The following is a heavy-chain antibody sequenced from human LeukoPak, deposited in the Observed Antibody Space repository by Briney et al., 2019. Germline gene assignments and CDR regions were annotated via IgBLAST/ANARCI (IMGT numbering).Heavy chain of an antibody. CDR1: GYTFTGYY. Sequence: ASAKVSCKASGYTFTGYYMHWVRQAPGQGLEWMGWINPNSGGTNYAQKFQGRVTVTRDTSISTAYLELSSLRSDDTAVYYCASLTTANAFDIWGQGTMVTVSS. J-gene: IGHJ3*02. CDR3: ASLTTANAFDI. V-gene: IGHV1-2*02. CDR2: INPNSGGT. D-gene: IGHD1-14*01.